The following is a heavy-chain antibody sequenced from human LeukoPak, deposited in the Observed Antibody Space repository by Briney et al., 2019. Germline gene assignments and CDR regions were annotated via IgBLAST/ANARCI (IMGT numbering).Heavy chain of an antibody. CDR1: GGTFSSYA. J-gene: IGHJ5*02. CDR2: IIPIFGTA. Sequence: SVKVSCKASGGTFSSYAISWVRQAPGQGLEWMGGIIPIFGTANYAQKFQGRVTITADESTSTAYMELSSLRSEDTAVYYCARDPEDFNGFDPWGQGTLVTVSS. D-gene: IGHD2/OR15-2a*01. CDR3: ARDPEDFNGFDP. V-gene: IGHV1-69*01.